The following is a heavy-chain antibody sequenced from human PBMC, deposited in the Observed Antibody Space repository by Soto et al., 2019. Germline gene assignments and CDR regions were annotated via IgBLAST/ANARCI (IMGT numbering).Heavy chain of an antibody. Sequence: QVQRVQSGAEVKKPGASVKVSCKASGYTFTSYGISWVRQAPGQGLEWMGWISAYNGNTNSAKKVQGRVTRTTDTSTSTAYMELRSLKSDVTAVYYCARTYSRDPHNWFDPWGQGTLVTVSS. V-gene: IGHV1-18*04. D-gene: IGHD6-13*01. J-gene: IGHJ5*02. CDR2: ISAYNGNT. CDR1: GYTFTSYG. CDR3: ARTYSRDPHNWFDP.